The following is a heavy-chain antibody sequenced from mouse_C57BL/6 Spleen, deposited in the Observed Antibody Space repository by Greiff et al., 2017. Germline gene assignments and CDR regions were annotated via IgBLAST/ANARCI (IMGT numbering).Heavy chain of an antibody. CDR2: INPSNGGT. Sequence: QVQLKQPGTELVKPGASVKLSCKASGYTFTSYWMHWVKQRPGQGLEWIGNINPSNGGTNYNEKFKSKATLTVDKSSSTAYMQLSSLTSEDSAVYYCARYSNLGYWYFDVWGTGTTVTVSS. J-gene: IGHJ1*03. D-gene: IGHD2-5*01. CDR3: ARYSNLGYWYFDV. CDR1: GYTFTSYW. V-gene: IGHV1-53*01.